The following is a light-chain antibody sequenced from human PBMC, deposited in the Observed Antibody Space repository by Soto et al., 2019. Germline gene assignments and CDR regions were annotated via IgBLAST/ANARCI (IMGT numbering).Light chain of an antibody. V-gene: IGKV1-5*01. CDR3: QHMRT. CDR1: QNINNW. J-gene: IGKJ1*01. Sequence: DIQMTQSPSTLSASIGDRVTITCRASQNINNWIAWYQQKPGKAPKFLIYYASTLESGVPSRFSGSGFGTEFSLTISNLQPDDFGSYYCQHMRTFGQGTKVEMK. CDR2: YAS.